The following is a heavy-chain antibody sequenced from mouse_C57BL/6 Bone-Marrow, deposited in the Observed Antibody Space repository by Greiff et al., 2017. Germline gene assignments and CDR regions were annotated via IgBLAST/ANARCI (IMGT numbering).Heavy chain of an antibody. Sequence: EVKLQQSGGGLVKPGGSLKLSCAASGFSFSDYGMHWVRQAPEKGLEWVAYISSGSSTVYYADTVKGRITISRDNAKITLFLQMTSLRSEDTAMYYCARGDYGIAWFAYWGQGTLVTVSA. J-gene: IGHJ3*01. CDR1: GFSFSDYG. V-gene: IGHV5-17*01. CDR3: ARGDYGIAWFAY. CDR2: ISSGSSTV. D-gene: IGHD1-1*01.